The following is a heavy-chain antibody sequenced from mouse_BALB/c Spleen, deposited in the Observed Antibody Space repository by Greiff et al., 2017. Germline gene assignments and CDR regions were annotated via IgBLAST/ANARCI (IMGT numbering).Heavy chain of an antibody. J-gene: IGHJ2*01. V-gene: IGHV5-17*02. CDR2: ISSGSSTI. D-gene: IGHD2-3*01. CDR1: GFTFSSFG. Sequence: EVHLVESGGGLVQPGGSRKLSCAASGFTFSSFGMHWVRQAPEKGLEWVAYISSGSSTIYYADTVKGRFTISRDNPKNTLFLQMTSLRSEDTAMYYCARSGGYYPLFDYWGQGTTLTVSS. CDR3: ARSGGYYPLFDY.